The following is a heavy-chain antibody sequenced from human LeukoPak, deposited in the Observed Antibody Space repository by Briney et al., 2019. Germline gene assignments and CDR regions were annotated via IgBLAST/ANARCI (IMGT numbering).Heavy chain of an antibody. J-gene: IGHJ6*03. Sequence: ASVKVSCKASGYTFTGYYMHWVRQAPGQGLEWMGWINPNSGGTNYAQKFQGRVTMTRDTSISTAYMELSSLRSEDTAVYYCATQTTYYYYYYMDVWGKGTTVTVSS. V-gene: IGHV1-2*02. CDR2: INPNSGGT. D-gene: IGHD4-11*01. CDR1: GYTFTGYY. CDR3: ATQTTYYYYYYMDV.